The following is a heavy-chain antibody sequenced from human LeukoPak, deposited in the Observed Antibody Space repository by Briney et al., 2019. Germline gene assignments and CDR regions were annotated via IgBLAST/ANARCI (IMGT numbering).Heavy chain of an antibody. Sequence: SQTLSLSCTVSGGSISSGDYYWSWIRQPPGKGLEWIGYIYYSGSTYYNPSLKSRVTISVDTSKNQFSLKLSSVTAADTAVYYCGREGGFYCSSTSCYGLDYWGQGTLVTVSS. D-gene: IGHD2-2*01. J-gene: IGHJ4*02. V-gene: IGHV4-30-4*08. CDR3: GREGGFYCSSTSCYGLDY. CDR2: IYYSGST. CDR1: GGSISSGDYY.